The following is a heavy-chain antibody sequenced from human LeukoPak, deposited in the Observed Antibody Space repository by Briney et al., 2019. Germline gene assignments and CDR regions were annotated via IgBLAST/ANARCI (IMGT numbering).Heavy chain of an antibody. V-gene: IGHV3-30*03. CDR2: ISYDGGSK. Sequence: GMSLRLSCAASGFTFNTYAMHWVRQAPGKGLEWVAVISYDGGSKYYADSVEGRFTMSRDNSKNTLFLQMNSLTTEDTAMYYCARVRTSGSGSYGGFEYWGQGTLVTVSS. J-gene: IGHJ4*02. CDR3: ARVRTSGSGSYGGFEY. CDR1: GFTFNTYA. D-gene: IGHD3-10*01.